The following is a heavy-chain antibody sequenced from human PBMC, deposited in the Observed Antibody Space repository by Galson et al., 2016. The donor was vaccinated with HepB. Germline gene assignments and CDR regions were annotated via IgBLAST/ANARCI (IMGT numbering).Heavy chain of an antibody. J-gene: IGHJ4*02. Sequence: SVKVSCKASGYILTGYYVHWVRQAPGQGLERMGWIDPRSGGTIYAENFQGRVTMTRDTSINTAYMELGRLRSADTAVYYCARLRRIVTTGSWSSPSYFDYWGQGTLVTVSS. CDR3: ARLRRIVTTGSWSSPSYFDY. D-gene: IGHD1-26*01. CDR2: IDPRSGGT. CDR1: GYILTGYY. V-gene: IGHV1-2*02.